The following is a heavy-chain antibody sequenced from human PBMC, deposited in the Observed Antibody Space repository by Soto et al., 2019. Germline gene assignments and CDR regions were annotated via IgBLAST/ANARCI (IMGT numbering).Heavy chain of an antibody. D-gene: IGHD3-3*01. CDR1: GGSFSDYY. Sequence: PSETLSLTCAVYGGSFSDYYWTWIRQPPGKGLEWIGEIHHSGNTNYNPSLKSRVIISIDMSKNQFSLTLSSVTAADTAVYYCARYSALRFLGYYYGLDVWGQGT. CDR2: IHHSGNT. J-gene: IGHJ6*02. CDR3: ARYSALRFLGYYYGLDV. V-gene: IGHV4-34*01.